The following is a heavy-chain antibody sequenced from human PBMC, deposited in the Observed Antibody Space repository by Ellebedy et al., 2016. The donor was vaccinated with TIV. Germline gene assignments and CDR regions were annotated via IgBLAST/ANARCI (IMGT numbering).Heavy chain of an antibody. CDR3: ATAKGELWPY. Sequence: GESLKISXVGSGFTFSSHSMNWVRQAPGKGLEWISHISSSSSSILYADSVKGRFTISRDNAKNSLFLQMKGLRVEDTAVYYCATAKGELWPYWGQGILVTVSS. V-gene: IGHV3-48*01. J-gene: IGHJ4*02. D-gene: IGHD1-26*01. CDR1: GFTFSSHS. CDR2: ISSSSSSI.